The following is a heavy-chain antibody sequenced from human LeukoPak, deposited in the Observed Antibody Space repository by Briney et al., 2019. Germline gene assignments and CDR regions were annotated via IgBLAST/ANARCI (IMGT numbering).Heavy chain of an antibody. J-gene: IGHJ4*02. D-gene: IGHD3-22*01. CDR2: IYYSGST. V-gene: IGHV4-39*01. CDR1: GGSISSSSYY. CDR3: ERDYNDSRGYLIPFDY. Sequence: PSETLSLTCTVSGGSISSSSYYWGWIRQPPGKGLEWIGSIYYSGSTYYNPSLKSRVTRSVGTAKNQFSLKLGSVTAADTAVYYCERDYNDSRGYLIPFDYWGQGTLVTVSS.